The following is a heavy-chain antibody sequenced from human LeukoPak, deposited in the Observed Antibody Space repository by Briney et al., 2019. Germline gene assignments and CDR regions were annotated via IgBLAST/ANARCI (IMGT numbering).Heavy chain of an antibody. CDR3: ARRNLLDS. Sequence: PGGSLRLSCVTSGFTFVKYTMHWVRQAPGKGLEWVASISSGSDYIYYADSLKGRFTISRDNAKNSLYLQMNSLRAEDTAVYYRARRNLLDSWGQGTLVTVSS. V-gene: IGHV3-21*01. CDR1: GFTFVKYT. J-gene: IGHJ4*02. CDR2: ISSGSDYI.